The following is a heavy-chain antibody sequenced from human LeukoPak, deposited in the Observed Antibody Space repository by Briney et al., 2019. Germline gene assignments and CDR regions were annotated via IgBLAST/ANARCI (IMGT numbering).Heavy chain of an antibody. D-gene: IGHD2-2*01. CDR1: GFTFSSYS. Sequence: PGGSLRLSCAASGFTFSSYSMNWVRQAPGKGLEWVSSISSSSSYIYYADSVKGRFTISRDNAKNSLYLQMNSLRAEDTAVYYCARERAVPAATGWGYYYYGMDVWGQGTTVTVSS. V-gene: IGHV3-21*01. J-gene: IGHJ6*02. CDR2: ISSSSSYI. CDR3: ARERAVPAATGWGYYYYGMDV.